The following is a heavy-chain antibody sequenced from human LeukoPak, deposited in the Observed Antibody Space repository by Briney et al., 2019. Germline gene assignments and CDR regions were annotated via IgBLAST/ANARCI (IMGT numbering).Heavy chain of an antibody. CDR2: VNWYCGST. CDR3: ARQCGDITGSTSYYYYHYIDV. V-gene: IGHV3-20*04. J-gene: IGHJ6*03. D-gene: IGHD1-7*01. Sequence: SGGSLRLSCAASGFTFDDYGMSWVCHPPGKGLEWVSGVNWYCGSTGYADSVKGRLTISRDNAKNSLYLQMNSLRAEDTALYYCARQCGDITGSTSYYYYHYIDVWGKGTTVSVSS. CDR1: GFTFDDYG.